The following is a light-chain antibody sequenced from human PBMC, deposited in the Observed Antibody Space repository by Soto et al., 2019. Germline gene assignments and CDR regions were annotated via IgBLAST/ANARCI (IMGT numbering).Light chain of an antibody. Sequence: EIVMTQSPATLSVSPGERATLSCRASQSVSSNLAWYQQKPGQAPRLLIYGASTRATGIPARFSGSGSGTDLTLTISSLQSEDFAVSYCQQYNNWPPWTCGQGTKVEIK. V-gene: IGKV3-15*01. CDR3: QQYNNWPPWT. J-gene: IGKJ1*01. CDR1: QSVSSN. CDR2: GAS.